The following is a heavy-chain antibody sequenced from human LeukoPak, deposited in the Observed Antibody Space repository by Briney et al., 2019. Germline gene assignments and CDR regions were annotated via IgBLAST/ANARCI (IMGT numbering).Heavy chain of an antibody. D-gene: IGHD3/OR15-3a*01. CDR3: ARHLDWFDY. V-gene: IGHV4-39*01. CDR1: GGSISSSSYY. CDR2: IYYSGST. J-gene: IGHJ4*02. Sequence: SETLSLTCTVSGGSISSSSYYWGWIRQPPGKGLEWIGSIYYSGSTNYNPSLKSRVSISVDTSKNQFSLKLTSVTAADTAVYYCARHLDWFDYWGQGTLVTVSS.